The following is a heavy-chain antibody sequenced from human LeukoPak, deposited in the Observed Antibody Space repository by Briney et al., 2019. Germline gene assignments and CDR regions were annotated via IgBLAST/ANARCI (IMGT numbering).Heavy chain of an antibody. CDR3: TFAYYDFWSGYPHRFDY. CDR1: VGTFSSYA. V-gene: IGHV1-69*06. CDR2: IIPIFGTA. J-gene: IGHJ4*02. Sequence: SVKVSCKASVGTFSSYAISWVRQAPGQGLEWMGRIIPIFGTANSAQKFQGRVTITADKSPSTAYMELSSLRSEDTAVYYCTFAYYDFWSGYPHRFDYWGQGTLVTVSS. D-gene: IGHD3-3*01.